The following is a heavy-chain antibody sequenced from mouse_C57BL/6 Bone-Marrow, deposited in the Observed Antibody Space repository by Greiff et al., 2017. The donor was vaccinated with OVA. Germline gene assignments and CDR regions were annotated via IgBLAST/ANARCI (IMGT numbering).Heavy chain of an antibody. CDR1: GYTFTSTG. CDR3: ALRTYYDYDGGRGYYFDY. D-gene: IGHD2-4*01. CDR2: IHPSDSDT. V-gene: IGHV1-74*01. Sequence: QVQLQQPGAELVKPGASVKVSCKASGYTFTSTGCTGQGLEWIGRIHPSDSDTNYNQKFKGKATLTVDKSSSTAYMQLSSLTSEDSAVYYCALRTYYDYDGGRGYYFDYWGQGTTLTVSS. J-gene: IGHJ2*01.